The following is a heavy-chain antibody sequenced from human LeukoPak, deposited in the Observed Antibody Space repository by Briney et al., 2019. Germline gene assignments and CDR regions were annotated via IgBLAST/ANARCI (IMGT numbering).Heavy chain of an antibody. Sequence: PSETLSLTCTVSGGSISSYYWSWIRQPPGKGLEWIGYIYYSWSTNYNPSLKCRVPISVDTSKNQFSLKLSSVTAADTPVYYCARHAHRYCGSTSCPFDYWGQGTLVTVSS. CDR2: IYYSWST. CDR1: GGSISSYY. D-gene: IGHD2-2*01. V-gene: IGHV4-59*08. CDR3: ARHAHRYCGSTSCPFDY. J-gene: IGHJ4*02.